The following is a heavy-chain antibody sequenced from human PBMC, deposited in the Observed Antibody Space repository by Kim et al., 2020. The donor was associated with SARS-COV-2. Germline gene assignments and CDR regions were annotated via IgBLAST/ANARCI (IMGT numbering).Heavy chain of an antibody. J-gene: IGHJ6*03. V-gene: IGHV4-4*07. CDR3: AREENYDFWSGYPMDV. Sequence: SLKSRVTKSVDTSKNQFSLKLSSVTAADTAVYYCAREENYDFWSGYPMDVWGKGTTVTVSS. D-gene: IGHD3-3*01.